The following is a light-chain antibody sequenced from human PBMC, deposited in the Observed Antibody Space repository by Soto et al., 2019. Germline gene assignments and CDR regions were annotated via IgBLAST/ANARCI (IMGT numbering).Light chain of an antibody. V-gene: IGKV3-15*01. CDR3: QQYNNWPPWT. J-gene: IGKJ1*01. CDR2: AAS. CDR1: QSVSSSY. Sequence: EVVLTQSPGALSLSPVERATLSCRASQSVSSSYLAWYQQKPGQAPRLLIYAASIRATDFPARFSGSGSGTEFTLTISGLQSDDFAVYFCQQYNNWPPWTFGHGTKVDI.